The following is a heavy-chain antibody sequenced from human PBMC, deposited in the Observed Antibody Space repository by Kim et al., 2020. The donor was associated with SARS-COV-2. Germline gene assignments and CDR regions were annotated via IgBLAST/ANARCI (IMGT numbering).Heavy chain of an antibody. CDR3: ARGYYAFWNSEYYYGSGSYDGDAFDI. D-gene: IGHD3-10*01. CDR2: IGTAGDT. V-gene: IGHV3-13*04. J-gene: IGHJ3*02. Sequence: GGSLRLSCAASGFTFSSYDMHWVRQATGKGLEWVSAIGTAGDTYYPGSVKGRFTISRENAKNSLYLQMNSLRAGDTAVYYCARGYYAFWNSEYYYGSGSYDGDAFDIWGQGTMVTVSS. CDR1: GFTFSSYD.